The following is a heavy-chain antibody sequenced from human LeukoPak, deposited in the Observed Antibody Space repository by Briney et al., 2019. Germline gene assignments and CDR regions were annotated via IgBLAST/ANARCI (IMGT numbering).Heavy chain of an antibody. D-gene: IGHD6-13*01. CDR1: GFTFSYYS. V-gene: IGHV3-21*01. CDR3: ARAGAAAERPYNWFDP. CDR2: ISASSTFI. J-gene: IGHJ5*02. Sequence: PGGSLRLSCAASGFTFSYYSMNWVRQAPGKGLEWVSSISASSTFIDYADSVKGRFTVSRDNAKNSLYLQMNSLRAEDTAVYYCARAGAAAERPYNWFDPWGQGTLVTVSS.